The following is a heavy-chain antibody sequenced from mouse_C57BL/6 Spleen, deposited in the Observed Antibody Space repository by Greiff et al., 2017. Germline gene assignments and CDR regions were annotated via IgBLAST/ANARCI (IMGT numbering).Heavy chain of an antibody. V-gene: IGHV1-47*01. CDR2: FHPYNDDT. CDR3: ARRHYGSSYFDY. Sequence: VQWVESGAELVKPGASVKMSCKASGYTFTTYPIEWMKQNHGKSLEWIGNFHPYNDDTKYNEKFKGKATLTVEKSSSTVYLELSRLTSDDSAVYYCARRHYGSSYFDYWGQGTTRTVSS. J-gene: IGHJ2*01. D-gene: IGHD1-1*01. CDR1: GYTFTTYP.